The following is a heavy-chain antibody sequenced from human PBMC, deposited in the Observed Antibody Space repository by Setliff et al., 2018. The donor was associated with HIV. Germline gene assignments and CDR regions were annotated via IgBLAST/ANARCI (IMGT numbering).Heavy chain of an antibody. CDR1: GDTFTTYA. CDR2: INAGNGDT. CDR3: ARDAFDYTAYYYSYMDV. Sequence: GASVKVSCKASGDTFTTYALHWVRQAPGQRLEWMGWINAGNGDTKYSQKFQGRVTFTWDTSASTAYMELSSLRSEDTAVYYCARDAFDYTAYYYSYMDVWGKGTTVTVSS. J-gene: IGHJ6*03. V-gene: IGHV1-3*01. D-gene: IGHD4-4*01.